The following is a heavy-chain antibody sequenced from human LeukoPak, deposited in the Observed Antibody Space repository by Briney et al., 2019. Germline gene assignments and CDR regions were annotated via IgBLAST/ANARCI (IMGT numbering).Heavy chain of an antibody. V-gene: IGHV3-20*04. D-gene: IGHD3-22*01. Sequence: GGSLGLSCAASGFTFRKFAMSWVRQAPGKWLEWVSGINWNGGSTGYADSVKGRFTISRDNAKNSLYLQMNSLRAEDTALYYCARGRYYYDSSGYYTRWGQGTLVTVSS. CDR3: ARGRYYYDSSGYYTR. CDR2: INWNGGST. CDR1: GFTFRKFA. J-gene: IGHJ4*02.